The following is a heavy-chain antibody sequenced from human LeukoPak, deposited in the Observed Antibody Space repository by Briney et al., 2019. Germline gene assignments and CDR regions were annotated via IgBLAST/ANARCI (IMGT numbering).Heavy chain of an antibody. CDR1: GGSISSYY. Sequence: PSETLSLTCTVSGGSISSYYWSWIRQPAGKGLEWIGRIYTSGNTNYNPSLKSRVTISVDKSKNQFSLKLSSVTAADTAVYYCARVLVGANYYYYMDVWGKGTTVTLSS. J-gene: IGHJ6*03. V-gene: IGHV4-4*07. CDR3: ARVLVGANYYYYMDV. CDR2: IYTSGNT. D-gene: IGHD1-26*01.